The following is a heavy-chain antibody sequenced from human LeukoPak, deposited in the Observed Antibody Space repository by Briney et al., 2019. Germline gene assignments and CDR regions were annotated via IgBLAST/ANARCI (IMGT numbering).Heavy chain of an antibody. CDR1: GFTVSSNY. Sequence: GGSLRLSCAASGFTVSSNYMSWVRQAPGKGLEWVSVIYSGGSTYYADSVKGRFTISRDNSKNTLYLQMNSLRAEDTAVYYRARDFGYYDILPGQPEWGQGTLVTVSS. V-gene: IGHV3-66*02. J-gene: IGHJ4*02. CDR2: IYSGGST. CDR3: ARDFGYYDILPGQPE. D-gene: IGHD3-9*01.